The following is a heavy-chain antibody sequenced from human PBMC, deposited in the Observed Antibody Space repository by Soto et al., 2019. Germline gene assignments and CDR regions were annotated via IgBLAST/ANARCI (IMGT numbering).Heavy chain of an antibody. J-gene: IGHJ5*02. CDR1: GGSVSSSSYY. CDR2: IYYSGST. CDR3: AREGYDSDRINWFDP. Sequence: ETLSLTCPVSGGSVSSSSYYWGWIRQPPGKGLEWIGSIYYSGSTYYNPSLKSRVTISVDTSKNQFSLKLSSVTAADTAVYYCAREGYDSDRINWFDPWGHGTLVTVSS. D-gene: IGHD2-15*01. V-gene: IGHV4-39*02.